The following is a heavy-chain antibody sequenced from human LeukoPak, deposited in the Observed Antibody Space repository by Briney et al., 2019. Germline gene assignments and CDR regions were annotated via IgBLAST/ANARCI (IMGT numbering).Heavy chain of an antibody. CDR2: IRSRAYGGAA. V-gene: IGHV3-49*04. CDR3: TRARGGPPWAMFIDY. J-gene: IGHJ4*02. D-gene: IGHD3-10*02. CDR1: GFTFGDYA. Sequence: PGGSLRLSCTVSGFTFGDYARSWVRQAPGKGLEWVGFIRSRAYGGAAEYAPSVKNRFIISRDDSNGIAYLQMNSLKSEDTAIYSCTRARGGPPWAMFIDYWGQGTLVTVSS.